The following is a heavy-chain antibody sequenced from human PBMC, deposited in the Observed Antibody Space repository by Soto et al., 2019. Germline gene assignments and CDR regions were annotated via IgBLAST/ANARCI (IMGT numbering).Heavy chain of an antibody. D-gene: IGHD1-26*01. Sequence: EVQLVESGGGLVQPGGSLRLSCAASGFTFSSYSMNWVRQAPGKGLEWVSYISSSSSTIYYADSVKGRFTISRDNAKNSLYLQMNSRRAEDTAVYYCARVGRELYYYYYMDVWGKGTTVTVFS. CDR1: GFTFSSYS. CDR2: ISSSSSTI. V-gene: IGHV3-48*01. CDR3: ARVGRELYYYYYMDV. J-gene: IGHJ6*03.